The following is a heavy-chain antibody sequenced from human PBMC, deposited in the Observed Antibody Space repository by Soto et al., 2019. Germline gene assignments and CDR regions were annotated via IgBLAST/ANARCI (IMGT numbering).Heavy chain of an antibody. CDR1: GFTFSSYS. V-gene: IGHV3-21*01. CDR3: AGVFHAMTTVTPFDY. Sequence: EVQLVESGGGLVKPGGSLRLSCAASGFTFSSYSMNWVRQAPGKGLEWVSSISRSSSYIYYADSVKGRFTISRENAKNSLYLQMNSLRAEDTAVYYCAGVFHAMTTVTPFDYWGQGTLVTVSS. D-gene: IGHD4-17*01. CDR2: ISRSSSYI. J-gene: IGHJ4*02.